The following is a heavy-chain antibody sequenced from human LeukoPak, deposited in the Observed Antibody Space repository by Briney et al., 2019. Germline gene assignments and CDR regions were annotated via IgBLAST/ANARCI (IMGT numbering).Heavy chain of an antibody. CDR1: GCFISRYY. V-gene: IGHV4-4*07. D-gene: IGHD4-17*01. J-gene: IGHJ3*02. CDR2: IYTRGST. CDR3: AVNYGDDAFDI. Sequence: SEALSLTCIVSGCFISRYYLSWIGQPAGKGLEGVGLIYTRGSTNSHPSLKRRVTMSVDTSKNHFSLKLSSVTAADTAVYYCAVNYGDDAFDIWGQGTMVTVSS.